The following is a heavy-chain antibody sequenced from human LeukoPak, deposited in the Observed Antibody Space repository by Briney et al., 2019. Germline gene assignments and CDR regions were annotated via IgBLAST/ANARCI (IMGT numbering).Heavy chain of an antibody. CDR1: GGSISSGGYY. CDR2: IYYSGST. V-gene: IGHV4-61*08. J-gene: IGHJ4*02. CDR3: ARFGGGGY. D-gene: IGHD3-10*01. Sequence: SETLSLTCAVSGGSISSGGYYWSWIRQPPGKGLEWIGYIYYSGSTNYNPSLKSRVTISVDTSKNQFSLKLSSVTAADTAVYYCARFGGGGYWGQGTLVTVSS.